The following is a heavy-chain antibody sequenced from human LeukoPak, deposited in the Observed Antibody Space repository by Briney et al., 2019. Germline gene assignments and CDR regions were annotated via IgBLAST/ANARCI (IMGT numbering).Heavy chain of an antibody. CDR3: ASGYYGSGSYLTP. CDR1: GFTFNNYW. D-gene: IGHD3-10*01. CDR2: INQDGSEK. J-gene: IGHJ5*02. Sequence: GGSLRLSCAASGFTFNNYWMAWFRQAPGKGLEWVANINQDGSEKYYLDSAKGRFTISRDNAKNSLYLQMNSLRAEDTAVYYCASGYYGSGSYLTPWGQGTLVTVSS. V-gene: IGHV3-7*01.